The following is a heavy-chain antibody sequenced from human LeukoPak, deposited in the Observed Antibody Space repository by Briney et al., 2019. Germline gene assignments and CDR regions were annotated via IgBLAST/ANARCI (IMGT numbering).Heavy chain of an antibody. D-gene: IGHD5-18*01. CDR2: TSGSGGST. CDR1: GFTISKYA. CDR3: AKLRGYNYGYTVDY. V-gene: IGHV3-23*01. J-gene: IGHJ4*02. Sequence: GGSLRLSCAPSGFTISKYAMNWVRQAPGKGLEWVSGTSGSGGSTYYADSVKGRFTISRDNSKNTLYLQMYSLRAEDTAIYYCAKLRGYNYGYTVDYRGQGTLVTVSS.